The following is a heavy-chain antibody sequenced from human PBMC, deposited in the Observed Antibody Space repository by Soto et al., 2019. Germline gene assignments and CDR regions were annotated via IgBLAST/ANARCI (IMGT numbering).Heavy chain of an antibody. CDR2: ISYDGSNK. J-gene: IGHJ6*02. Sequence: QVQLVESGGGVVQPGRSLRLSCAASGFTFSSYAMHWVRQAPGKGLEWVAVISYDGSNKYYADSVKGRFTISSDNSKNTLYLQMNSLRAEDTAVYYCARQLWNGPYYYYGMDVWGQGTTVTVSS. CDR3: ARQLWNGPYYYYGMDV. V-gene: IGHV3-30-3*01. D-gene: IGHD5-18*01. CDR1: GFTFSSYA.